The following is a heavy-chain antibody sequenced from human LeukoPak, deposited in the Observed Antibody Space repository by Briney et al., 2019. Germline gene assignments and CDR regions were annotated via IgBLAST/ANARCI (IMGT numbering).Heavy chain of an antibody. Sequence: GGSLRLSCAASGFTFSSYAMSWVRQAPGKGLEWVSAISGSGGSTYYADSVKGRFTISRDNSKNTLYLQMNSLRAEDTAVYYCAKGRYGYCSSTSCSPFDYWGQGTLVTVSS. CDR3: AKGRYGYCSSTSCSPFDY. CDR1: GFTFSSYA. V-gene: IGHV3-23*01. D-gene: IGHD2-2*03. CDR2: ISGSGGST. J-gene: IGHJ4*02.